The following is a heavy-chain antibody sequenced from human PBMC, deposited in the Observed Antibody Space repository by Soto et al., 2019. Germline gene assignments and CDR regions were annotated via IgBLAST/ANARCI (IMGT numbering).Heavy chain of an antibody. D-gene: IGHD5-18*01. CDR3: AKDGRGYSYMSYLDY. CDR1: GFTFSSYA. J-gene: IGHJ4*02. Sequence: GGSLRLSCAASGFTFSSYAMSWVRQAPGKGLELVSAISGSGGSTYYADSVKGRFTISRDNSKNTLYLQMNSLRAEDTAVYYCAKDGRGYSYMSYLDYWGQGTLVTVSS. V-gene: IGHV3-23*01. CDR2: ISGSGGST.